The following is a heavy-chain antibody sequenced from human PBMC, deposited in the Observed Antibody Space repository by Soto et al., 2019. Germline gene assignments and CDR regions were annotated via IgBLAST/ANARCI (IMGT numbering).Heavy chain of an antibody. CDR2: ISYDGSEK. CDR3: AKGYEVSPPVASDWYSNYFYGVDV. Sequence: QVALVESGGGVVRPGRSLRLSCGASGFSFSKYGMHWVRQAPGEGLEWLSLISYDGSEKWYAESVKGRFTISRDNSKNTLYRQMNSLRGDDTAVYFCAKGYEVSPPVASDWYSNYFYGVDVWGRGTTVTVSS. V-gene: IGHV3-30*18. CDR1: GFSFSKYG. J-gene: IGHJ6*02. D-gene: IGHD2-21*02.